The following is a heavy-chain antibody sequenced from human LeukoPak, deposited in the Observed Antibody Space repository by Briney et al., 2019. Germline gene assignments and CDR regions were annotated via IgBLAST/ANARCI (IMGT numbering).Heavy chain of an antibody. J-gene: IGHJ4*02. CDR1: GFTFSSYG. Sequence: PGGSLRLSCAASGFTFSSYGTHWVRQAPGKGLEWVAVIWYDGSNKYYADSVKGRFTISRDNSKNTLYLQMNSLRAEDTAVYYCAKAAYYDSSGYYRYWGQGTLVTVSS. V-gene: IGHV3-33*06. CDR3: AKAAYYDSSGYYRY. CDR2: IWYDGSNK. D-gene: IGHD3-22*01.